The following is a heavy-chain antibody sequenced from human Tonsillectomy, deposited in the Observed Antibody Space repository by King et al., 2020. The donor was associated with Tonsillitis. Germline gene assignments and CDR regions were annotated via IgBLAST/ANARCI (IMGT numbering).Heavy chain of an antibody. J-gene: IGHJ4*02. CDR1: GGTFSSHA. V-gene: IGHV1-69*09. D-gene: IGHD3-22*01. CDR3: ARGLYDSSGFTLGF. CDR2: IIPISGIG. Sequence: QLVQSGAEVKKPGSSVKVSCKASGGTFSSHAISWLRQSPGQGLELMGRIIPISGIGNYAQKFQGRVPPTADKSTSTAYMGLISLRSADTAVYYCARGLYDSSGFTLGFWGQGTLVTVSS.